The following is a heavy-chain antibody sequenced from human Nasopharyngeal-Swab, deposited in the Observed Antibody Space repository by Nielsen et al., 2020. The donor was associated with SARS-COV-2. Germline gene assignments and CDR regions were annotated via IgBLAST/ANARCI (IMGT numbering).Heavy chain of an antibody. D-gene: IGHD3-22*01. J-gene: IGHJ6*03. CDR2: IYYSGST. V-gene: IGHV4-59*01. CDR3: ARERDYYDSSGYFNGYYYYYMDV. Sequence: SETLSLTCTVSGGSISSYYWSWIRQPPGKGLEWIGYIYYSGSTNYNPSLKGRVTISVDTSKNQFSLKLSSVTAADTAVYYCARERDYYDSSGYFNGYYYYYMDVWGKGTTVTVSS. CDR1: GGSISSYY.